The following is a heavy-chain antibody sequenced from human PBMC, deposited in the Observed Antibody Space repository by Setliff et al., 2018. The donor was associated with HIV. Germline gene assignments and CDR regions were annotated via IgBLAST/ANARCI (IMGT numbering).Heavy chain of an antibody. D-gene: IGHD2-15*01. CDR2: INPRGGDT. CDR3: ARGGYEY. CDR1: GYSFKTYS. J-gene: IGHJ4*02. Sequence: GSVKVSCKTSGYSFKTYSIDWVRQAPGQGLEWMGRINPRGGDTDFAQKFQGRLTLTSDTSTSTVYMEVTSLRSEDTALYFCARGGYEYWGQGSLVTVSS. V-gene: IGHV1-46*02.